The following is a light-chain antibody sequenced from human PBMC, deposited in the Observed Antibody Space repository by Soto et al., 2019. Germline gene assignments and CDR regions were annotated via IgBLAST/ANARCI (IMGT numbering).Light chain of an antibody. CDR3: QQYHNWPQT. CDR1: QSVSSY. J-gene: IGKJ1*01. CDR2: GAS. Sequence: EIVLTQSPTTLSLSPGERATLSCRASQSVSSYLAWYQQKPGQAPRLLIYGASTRATNIPARFSGSGSGTEFTLTISSLQSEDFAVYYCQQYHNWPQTFGQGTKVDIK. V-gene: IGKV3-15*01.